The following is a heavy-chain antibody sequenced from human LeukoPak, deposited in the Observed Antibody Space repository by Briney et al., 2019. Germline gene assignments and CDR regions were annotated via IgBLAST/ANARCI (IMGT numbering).Heavy chain of an antibody. V-gene: IGHV4-59*08. J-gene: IGHJ5*02. CDR2: IYYRGST. Sequence: SETLSLTCTVSGVSIRSYYWSWIRPPPGKGLEWIGYIYYRGSTNYNPSLKSRVTISVDTSKNQFCLKLSSVTAADTAVYYCASRDSSGWYNWFDPWGQGTLVTVSS. CDR1: GVSIRSYY. D-gene: IGHD6-19*01. CDR3: ASRDSSGWYNWFDP.